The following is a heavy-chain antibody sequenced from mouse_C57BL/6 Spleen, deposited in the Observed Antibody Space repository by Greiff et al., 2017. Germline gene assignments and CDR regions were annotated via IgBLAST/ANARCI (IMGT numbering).Heavy chain of an antibody. J-gene: IGHJ2*01. CDR2: INYDGSST. CDR1: GFTFSDYY. D-gene: IGHD2-4*01. Sequence: EVQVVESEGGLVQPGSSMKLSCTASGFTFSDYYMAWVRQVPEKGLEWVANINYDGSSTYYLDSLKSRFIISRDNAKNILYLQMSSLKSEDTATYYCARAVNYDYDDDTYYFDYWGQGTTLTVSS. CDR3: ARAVNYDYDDDTYYFDY. V-gene: IGHV5-16*01.